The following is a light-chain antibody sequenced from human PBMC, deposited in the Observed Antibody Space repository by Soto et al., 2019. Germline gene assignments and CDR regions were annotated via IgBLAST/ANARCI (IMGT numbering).Light chain of an antibody. CDR1: SSNIGSNS. V-gene: IGLV1-44*01. CDR3: ATWDDSLNGHVV. J-gene: IGLJ2*01. CDR2: SNN. Sequence: QAVVTQPPSASGTPGQRVTISCSGSSSNIGSNSVNWYQQFPGTAPKLLIYSNNQRPSGVPDRFSGSKSGTSASLAISGLQSEDEADYHCATWDDSLNGHVVFGGGTKLTVL.